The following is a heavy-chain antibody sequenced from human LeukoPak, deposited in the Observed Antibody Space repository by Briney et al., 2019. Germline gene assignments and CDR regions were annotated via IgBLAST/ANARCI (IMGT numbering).Heavy chain of an antibody. CDR2: ISYDGSNK. Sequence: GGSLRLSCAASGFTFSSYAMHWVRQAPGKGLEWVAVISYDGSNKYYADSVKGRFTISRDNSKNTLYLQMNSLRAEDTAVYYCARDRGGWLDPWGQGTLVTVSS. J-gene: IGHJ5*02. V-gene: IGHV3-30-3*01. D-gene: IGHD3-16*01. CDR3: ARDRGGWLDP. CDR1: GFTFSSYA.